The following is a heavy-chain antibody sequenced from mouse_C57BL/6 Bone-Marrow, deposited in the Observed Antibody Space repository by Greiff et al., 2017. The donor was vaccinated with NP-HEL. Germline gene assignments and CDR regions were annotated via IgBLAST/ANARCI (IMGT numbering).Heavy chain of an antibody. CDR2: ISDGGSYT. J-gene: IGHJ1*03. V-gene: IGHV5-4*01. CDR3: AREAVLDFDV. Sequence: EVQGVESGGGLVKPGGSLKLSCAASGFTFSSYAMSWVRQTPEKRLEWVATISDGGSYTYYPDNVKGRFTISRDNAKNNLYLQMSHLKSEDTAMYYCAREAVLDFDVWGTGTTVTVSS. CDR1: GFTFSSYA.